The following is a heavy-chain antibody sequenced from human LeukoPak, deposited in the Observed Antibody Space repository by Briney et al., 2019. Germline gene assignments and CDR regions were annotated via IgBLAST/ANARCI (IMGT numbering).Heavy chain of an antibody. CDR2: IFPIFGTA. CDR3: ARDFQITMGRGVIISRAFDI. D-gene: IGHD3-10*01. J-gene: IGHJ3*02. Sequence: SVKVSCKASGGTFSSYAITWVRQAPGQGLEWMGGIFPIFGTANYAQKFQGRVTITADESTTTSYMELSSLRSEDTAVYYCARDFQITMGRGVIISRAFDIWGQGTMVTVSS. CDR1: GGTFSSYA. V-gene: IGHV1-69*13.